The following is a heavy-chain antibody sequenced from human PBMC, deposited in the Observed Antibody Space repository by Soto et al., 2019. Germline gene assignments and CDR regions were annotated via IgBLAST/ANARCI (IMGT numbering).Heavy chain of an antibody. D-gene: IGHD6-19*01. J-gene: IGHJ4*02. V-gene: IGHV3-23*01. Sequence: RDPCGASGVTCSSYAMHWVSKAPGKGLEWVSVIRGSGSSNYYAESVKGRFTISRDNSKNTLYLQMNSLRAEDTAVYYCAKDRIAVAPYYFDYWGQGTLVTVSS. CDR1: GVTCSSYA. CDR3: AKDRIAVAPYYFDY. CDR2: IRGSGSSN.